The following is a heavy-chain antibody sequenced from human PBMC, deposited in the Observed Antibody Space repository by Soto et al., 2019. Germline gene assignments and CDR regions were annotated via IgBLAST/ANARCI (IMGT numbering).Heavy chain of an antibody. V-gene: IGHV2-5*01. CDR1: GFSLSTSGVG. D-gene: IGHD3-9*01. CDR2: IYWNDDK. CDR3: AHSGYYDILTGYYVLDY. Sequence: SGPTLVNPTQTLTLTCTFSGFSLSTSGVGVGWIRQPPGKALEWLALIYWNDDKRYSPSLKSRLTITKDTSKNQVVLTMTNMDPVDTATYYCAHSGYYDILTGYYVLDYWGQGPLVTVSS. J-gene: IGHJ4*02.